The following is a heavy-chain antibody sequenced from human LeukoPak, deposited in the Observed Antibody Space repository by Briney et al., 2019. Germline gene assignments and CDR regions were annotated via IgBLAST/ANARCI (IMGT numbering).Heavy chain of an antibody. V-gene: IGHV4-34*01. CDR3: ARLAGYCSGGSCPINFDY. D-gene: IGHD2-15*01. CDR1: GGSFSGYY. Sequence: SETLSLTCAVYGGSFSGYYWSWIRQPPGKGLEWIGEISHSGSTNYNPSLKSRVTISVDTSKNQFSLKLSSVTAADTAVYYCARLAGYCSGGSCPINFDYWGQGTLVTVSS. J-gene: IGHJ4*02. CDR2: ISHSGST.